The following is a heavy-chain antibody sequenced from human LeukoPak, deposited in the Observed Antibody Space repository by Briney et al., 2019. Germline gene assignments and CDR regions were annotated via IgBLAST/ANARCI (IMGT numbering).Heavy chain of an antibody. D-gene: IGHD1-1*01. CDR1: GYTFTSYG. CDR3: ARVERAGVRQVPDY. CDR2: ISAYNGNT. J-gene: IGHJ4*02. V-gene: IGHV1-18*01. Sequence: ASVKVSCKASGYTFTSYGISWVRQAPGQGLEWRGWISAYNGNTNYAQKLQGRVTMTTDTSTSTAYMELRSLRSDDTAVYYCARVERAGVRQVPDYWGQGTLVTVSS.